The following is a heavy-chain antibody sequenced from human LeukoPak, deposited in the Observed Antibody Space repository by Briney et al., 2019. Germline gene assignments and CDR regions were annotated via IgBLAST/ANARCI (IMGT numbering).Heavy chain of an antibody. CDR3: ARENTANDFRSGYLIQGAFDI. J-gene: IGHJ3*02. CDR2: IWYDGSNK. CDR1: GFTFSSYG. V-gene: IGHV3-33*01. D-gene: IGHD3-3*01. Sequence: PGGSLRLSCAASGFTFSSYGMHWVRQAPGKGLEWVAVIWYDGSNKYYADSVKGRFTISRDNSKNTLYLQMNSLRAEDTAVYYCARENTANDFRSGYLIQGAFDIWGQGTMVTVSS.